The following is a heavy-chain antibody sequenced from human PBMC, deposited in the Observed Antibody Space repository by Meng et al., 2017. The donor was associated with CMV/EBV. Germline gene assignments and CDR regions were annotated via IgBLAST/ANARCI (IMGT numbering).Heavy chain of an antibody. CDR3: ARGYCSSTSCSAPDY. D-gene: IGHD2-2*01. Sequence: ASVKVSCKTSGYTFTRFHMHWVRQAPGQGLEWMGKIIPSSGSTTYAPRFQGRVTMTRDTSTSTVYMELNSLRSEDTAVYSCARGYCSSTSCSAPDYWGQGTLVTVSS. CDR1: GYTFTRFH. J-gene: IGHJ4*02. V-gene: IGHV1-46*01. CDR2: IIPSSGST.